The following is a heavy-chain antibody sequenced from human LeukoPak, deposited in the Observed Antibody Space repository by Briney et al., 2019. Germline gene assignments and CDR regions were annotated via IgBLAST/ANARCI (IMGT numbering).Heavy chain of an antibody. CDR2: ISGDGGDT. V-gene: IGHV3-23*01. J-gene: IGHJ4*02. Sequence: GGSLRPSCAASGFTFSSYWLSWVRQAPGKGLEWVSTISGDGGDTHYADSVRGRFTISRANSKNTLYLQMNSLRAEDTAVYYCAKDRGFQVVTADYWGQGTLVTVSS. D-gene: IGHD2-21*02. CDR3: AKDRGFQVVTADY. CDR1: GFTFSSYW.